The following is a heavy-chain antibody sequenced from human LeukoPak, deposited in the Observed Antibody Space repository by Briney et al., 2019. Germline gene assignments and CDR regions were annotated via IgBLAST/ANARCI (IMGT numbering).Heavy chain of an antibody. J-gene: IGHJ6*02. CDR2: INWNGGST. V-gene: IGHV3-20*01. CDR3: ARDGLYTGIAVAGNGMDA. CDR1: GFTFDDYG. Sequence: GGSLRLSCAASGFTFDDYGMSWVRQAPGKGLEWVSGINWNGGSTGYADSVKGRFTISRDNAKNSLYLQMNSLRAEDTALYHCARDGLYTGIAVAGNGMDAWGQGTTVTVSS. D-gene: IGHD6-19*01.